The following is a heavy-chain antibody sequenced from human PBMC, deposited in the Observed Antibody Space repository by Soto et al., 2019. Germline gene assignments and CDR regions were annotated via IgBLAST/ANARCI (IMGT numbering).Heavy chain of an antibody. J-gene: IGHJ4*02. CDR2: INPVNGNT. V-gene: IGHV1-3*01. D-gene: IGHD6-13*01. CDR3: ARAGGAAADGLLPTPFDY. Sequence: QVQLVQSGAEVKKPGASVKVSCKASGYSFTNFAMHWVRQAPGQRLEWMGWINPVNGNTKFSQKFQGRVTITRDTSASTAYMDLSSLRSEDTAVYFCARAGGAAADGLLPTPFDYWGQGTLVTVSS. CDR1: GYSFTNFA.